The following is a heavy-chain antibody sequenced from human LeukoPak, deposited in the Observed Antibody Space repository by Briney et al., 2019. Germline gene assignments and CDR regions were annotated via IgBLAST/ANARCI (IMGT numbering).Heavy chain of an antibody. V-gene: IGHV4-4*07. D-gene: IGHD3-22*01. CDR3: ARGRYYYGSSGYTDGMDV. CDR2: IYTSGST. CDR1: GGSISSYY. Sequence: SETLSLTCTVSGGSISSYYWSWIRQPAGKGLEWIGRIYTSGSTNYNPSLKSRVTMSVDTSKNQFSLKLSSVTAADTAVYYCARGRYYYGSSGYTDGMDVWGQGTTVTVSS. J-gene: IGHJ6*02.